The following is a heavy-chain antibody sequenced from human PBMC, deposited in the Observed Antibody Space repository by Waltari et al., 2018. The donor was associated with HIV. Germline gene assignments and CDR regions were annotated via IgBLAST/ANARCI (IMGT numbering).Heavy chain of an antibody. J-gene: IGHJ4*02. V-gene: IGHV4-4*02. CDR2: IYHSGST. CDR3: ARVSHSHYYDTSGHPGFDY. D-gene: IGHD3-22*01. CDR1: GGSISTSNW. Sequence: QVQLQESGPGLVKPSGTLSLTCAVSGGSISTSNWWCCVRQPPRKGLEWMGEIYHSGSTNYNPSIKSRVTISVDKSKNQFSLKLSSVTAADTAVYSCARVSHSHYYDTSGHPGFDYWGQGTLVTVSS.